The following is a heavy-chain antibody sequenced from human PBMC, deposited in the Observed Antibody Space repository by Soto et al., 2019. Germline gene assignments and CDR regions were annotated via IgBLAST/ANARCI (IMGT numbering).Heavy chain of an antibody. V-gene: IGHV4-39*01. CDR2: TYYNGNA. Sequence: QLQLQESGPGVVKPSETLSLTCTVSGDSIDRSNYYWDWIRQPPGKGLEWIGTTYYNGNAYYNPSLKRRVAMSVDTYKNQSSLKLISVTAAATAGYYCARHFVAVVIKGWGYWGQGALVTVSS. CDR3: ARHFVAVVIKGWGY. J-gene: IGHJ4*02. D-gene: IGHD3-22*01. CDR1: GDSIDRSNYY.